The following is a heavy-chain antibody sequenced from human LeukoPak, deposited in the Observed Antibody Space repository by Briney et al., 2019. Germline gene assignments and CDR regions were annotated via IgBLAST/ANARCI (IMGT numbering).Heavy chain of an antibody. J-gene: IGHJ6*04. D-gene: IGHD1-1*01. CDR1: GFTFSSYA. CDR2: IAYDGNNT. CDR3: AKTGMLRRVGYLDV. V-gene: IGHV3-30*18. Sequence: GGSLRLSCAASGFTFSSYAMHWVRQAPGKGLEWVAVIAYDGNNTYYGDSVRGRFTISRDNSKKMVYLEMNSLRVEDTAVYYCAKTGMLRRVGYLDVWGKGTAVIVSS.